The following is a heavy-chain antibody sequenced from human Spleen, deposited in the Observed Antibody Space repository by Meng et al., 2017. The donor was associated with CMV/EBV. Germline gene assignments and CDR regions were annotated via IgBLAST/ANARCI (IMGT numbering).Heavy chain of an antibody. J-gene: IGHJ4*02. D-gene: IGHD7-27*01. CDR1: GYTFTSYG. CDR2: ISAYNGNT. CDR3: ASVASLGHFDY. V-gene: IGHV1-18*01. Sequence: SCKASGYTFTSYGISWVRQAPGQGLEWMGWISAYNGNTNYAQKLQGRVTMTTDTSTSTAYMELRSLRSDDTAVYYCASVASLGHFDYWGQGTLVTVSS.